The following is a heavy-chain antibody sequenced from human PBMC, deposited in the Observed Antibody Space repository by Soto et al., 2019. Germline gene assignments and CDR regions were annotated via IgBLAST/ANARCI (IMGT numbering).Heavy chain of an antibody. Sequence: QVQLVQSGAEVKKPGASVKVSCKASGYTFTGYYMHWVRQAPGQGLEWMGWINPNSGGTNHAQKFQGRVTMTRDTSISTAYMELSRLRSDNTAVYYCARDPGYSSGWYDYWGQGTLVTVSS. CDR3: ARDPGYSSGWYDY. V-gene: IGHV1-2*02. J-gene: IGHJ4*02. CDR1: GYTFTGYY. D-gene: IGHD6-19*01. CDR2: INPNSGGT.